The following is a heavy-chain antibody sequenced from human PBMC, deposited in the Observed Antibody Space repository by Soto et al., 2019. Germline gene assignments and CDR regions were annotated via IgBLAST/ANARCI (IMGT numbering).Heavy chain of an antibody. V-gene: IGHV1-2*02. CDR2: INPNSGGT. J-gene: IGHJ3*02. D-gene: IGHD6-6*01. CDR1: GYTFTGYY. Sequence: ASMKVSCKASGYTFTGYYMHWVRQAPGQGLEWMGWINPNSGGTNYAQKFQGRVTMTRDTSISTAYMELSRLRSDDTAVYYCARDRHWQLVNDAFDIWGQGTMVTVSS. CDR3: ARDRHWQLVNDAFDI.